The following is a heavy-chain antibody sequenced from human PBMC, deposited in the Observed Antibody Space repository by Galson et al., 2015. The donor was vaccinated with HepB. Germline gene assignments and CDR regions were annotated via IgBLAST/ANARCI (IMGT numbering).Heavy chain of an antibody. CDR2: IIPIFGTA. Sequence: SVKVSCKASGGTFSSYAISWVRQAPGQGLEWMGGIIPIFGTANYAQKFQGRVTITADESTSTAYMELSSLRSEDTAVYYCARGRKYYDFWSGYRGDAFDIWGQGTMVTVSS. J-gene: IGHJ3*02. V-gene: IGHV1-69*13. CDR3: ARGRKYYDFWSGYRGDAFDI. D-gene: IGHD3-3*01. CDR1: GGTFSSYA.